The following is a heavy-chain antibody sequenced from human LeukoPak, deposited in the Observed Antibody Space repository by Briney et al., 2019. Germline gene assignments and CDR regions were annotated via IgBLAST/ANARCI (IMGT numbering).Heavy chain of an antibody. CDR1: GYTFTSYD. Sequence: ASVKVSCKASGYTFTSYDINWVRQATGQGLEWMGWMNPNSGNTGYAQKFQGRVTMTRSTSISTAYMELSSLRSEDTAVYYCARSGLRTIFGVVISTYYYGMDVWGQGTTVTVSS. CDR3: ARSGLRTIFGVVISTYYYGMDV. V-gene: IGHV1-8*01. J-gene: IGHJ6*02. D-gene: IGHD3-3*01. CDR2: MNPNSGNT.